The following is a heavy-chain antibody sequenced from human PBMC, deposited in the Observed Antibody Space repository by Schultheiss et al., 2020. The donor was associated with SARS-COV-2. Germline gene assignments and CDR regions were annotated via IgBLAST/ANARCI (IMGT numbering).Heavy chain of an antibody. Sequence: LSLTCAVYGGSFSGYYWSWIRQPPGKGLEWVAVISYDGSNKYYADSVKGRFTISRDNSKNTLYLQMNSLRAEDTAVYYCAKFRMNSSGWTYGMDVWGQGTTVTVSS. V-gene: IGHV3-30*18. CDR2: ISYDGSNK. CDR1: GGSFSGYY. D-gene: IGHD6-19*01. CDR3: AKFRMNSSGWTYGMDV. J-gene: IGHJ6*02.